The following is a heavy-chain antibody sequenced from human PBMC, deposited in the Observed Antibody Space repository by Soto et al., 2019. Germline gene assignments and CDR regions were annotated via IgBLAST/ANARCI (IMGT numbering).Heavy chain of an antibody. CDR1: GYTFTDYY. CDR3: VRTLSGSGLSY. J-gene: IGHJ4*02. Sequence: QVQLVQSGAEVSEPGASVKLSCKASGYTFTDYYLYWVRQAPGQGLEWMGRIKPNDGSTTYAHKFQGRVTMTTDTSTSTVYAELSSLRSEDTGVYYCVRTLSGSGLSYWGQGTLVTVSS. V-gene: IGHV1-46*03. CDR2: IKPNDGST. D-gene: IGHD6-19*01.